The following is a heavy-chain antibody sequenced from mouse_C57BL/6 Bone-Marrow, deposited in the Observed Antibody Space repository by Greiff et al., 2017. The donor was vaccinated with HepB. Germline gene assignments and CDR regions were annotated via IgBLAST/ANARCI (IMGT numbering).Heavy chain of an antibody. Sequence: QVQLQQSGAELVKPGASVKVSCKASGYTFTSYWMHWVKQRPGQGLEWIGRIHPSDSDTNSNQKFKGKATLTVDKSSSTAYIQLSSLTSEDAAVYYYAIRTYYDMDYWGQGTSVTVSS. J-gene: IGHJ4*01. CDR3: AIRTYYDMDY. CDR1: GYTFTSYW. CDR2: IHPSDSDT. V-gene: IGHV1-74*01.